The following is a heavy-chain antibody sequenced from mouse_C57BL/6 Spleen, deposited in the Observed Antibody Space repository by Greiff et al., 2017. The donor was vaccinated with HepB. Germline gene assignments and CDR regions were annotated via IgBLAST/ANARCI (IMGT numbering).Heavy chain of an antibody. CDR1: GFTFSSYG. D-gene: IGHD2-3*01. Sequence: EVQLVESGGDLVKPGGSLKLSCAASGFTFSSYGMSWVRQTPDKRLEWVATISSGGSYTYYPDSVKGRFTISRDNAKNTLYLQMSSLKSEDTAMYYCARQGGYSLYFDYWGQGTTLTVSS. CDR2: ISSGGSYT. J-gene: IGHJ2*01. CDR3: ARQGGYSLYFDY. V-gene: IGHV5-6*01.